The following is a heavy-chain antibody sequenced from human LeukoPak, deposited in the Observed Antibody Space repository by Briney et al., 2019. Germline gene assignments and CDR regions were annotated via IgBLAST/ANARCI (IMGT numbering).Heavy chain of an antibody. CDR3: ARVDNWNYSYWFDP. J-gene: IGHJ5*02. V-gene: IGHV1-2*02. CDR1: GYTFTGYY. D-gene: IGHD1-7*01. Sequence: GASVKVSCKASGYTFTGYYMHWVLQAPGQGLEWMGWINPNSGGTNYAQKFQGRVTMTRDTSISTAYMELSRLRSDDTAVYYCARVDNWNYSYWFDPWGQGTLVTVSS. CDR2: INPNSGGT.